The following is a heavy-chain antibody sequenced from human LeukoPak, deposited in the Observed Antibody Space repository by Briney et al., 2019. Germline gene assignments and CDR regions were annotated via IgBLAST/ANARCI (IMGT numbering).Heavy chain of an antibody. CDR2: ISYDGSNK. D-gene: IGHD4-17*01. V-gene: IGHV3-30-3*01. Sequence: GGSLRLSCAASGFTFSSYAMHWVRQAPGKGLEWVAVISYDGSNKYYADSVKGRFTISRDNSKNTLYLQMNSLRAEDTAVYYCARVGSGDPFDYWGQGTLVTVSS. J-gene: IGHJ4*02. CDR1: GFTFSSYA. CDR3: ARVGSGDPFDY.